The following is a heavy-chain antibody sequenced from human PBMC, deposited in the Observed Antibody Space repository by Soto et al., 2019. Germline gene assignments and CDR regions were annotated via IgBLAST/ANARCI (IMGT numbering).Heavy chain of an antibody. V-gene: IGHV3-11*01. CDR2: IGSSGTEI. J-gene: IGHJ4*02. CDR1: GFTFSENP. D-gene: IGHD6-19*01. Sequence: PGGSLRLSCAASGFTFSENPMSWIRQAPGKGLEWVSYIGSSGTEIYYAESVRGRFTITRDNAKNSLYLQMNSLRAEDTAIYYCVRKEVVVACTYDYWGQGTLVTVSS. CDR3: VRKEVVVACTYDY.